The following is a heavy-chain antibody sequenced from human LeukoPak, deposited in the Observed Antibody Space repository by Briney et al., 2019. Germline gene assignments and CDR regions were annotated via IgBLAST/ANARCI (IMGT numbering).Heavy chain of an antibody. CDR2: INPNSGGT. D-gene: IGHD2-2*01. CDR3: ARGVVVVPAAIDY. J-gene: IGHJ4*02. Sequence: ASVKVSCKASGYTFTGYYMHWVRQAPGQGLEWMGWINPNSGGTNYAQKFKGRVTMTGDTSISTAYMELSRLRSDDTAVYYCARGVVVVPAAIDYWGQGTLVTVSS. CDR1: GYTFTGYY. V-gene: IGHV1-2*02.